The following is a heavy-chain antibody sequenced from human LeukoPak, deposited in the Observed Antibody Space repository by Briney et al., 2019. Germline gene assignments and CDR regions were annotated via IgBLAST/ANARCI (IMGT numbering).Heavy chain of an antibody. J-gene: IGHJ4*02. CDR1: GLMITGSW. D-gene: IGHD3-22*01. Sequence: PGGSLRLSCAASGLMITGSWMNWVRQAQGKGLEWVSGISDSGGGRTYYADSVKGRFTISRDNSKNTLYLQMNGLRAEDTAVYYSATYRRGYHDSSESYYFDYWGQGTLVTVS. CDR2: ISDSGGGRT. CDR3: ATYRRGYHDSSESYYFDY. V-gene: IGHV3-23*01.